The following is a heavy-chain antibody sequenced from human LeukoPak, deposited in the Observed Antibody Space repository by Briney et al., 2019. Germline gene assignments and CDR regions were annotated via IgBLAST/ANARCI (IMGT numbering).Heavy chain of an antibody. J-gene: IGHJ5*02. V-gene: IGHV1-69*02. CDR1: GGTFTSYT. D-gene: IGHD2-15*01. Sequence: SVKVSCKASGGTFTSYTISWVRQAPGQGVEWMGRIIPILGIANYAQKFQGRVTITADKSTSTAYMELSSLRSEDTAVYYCARGVRCSGGSCYSRAGNWFDPWGQGTLVTVSS. CDR3: ARGVRCSGGSCYSRAGNWFDP. CDR2: IIPILGIA.